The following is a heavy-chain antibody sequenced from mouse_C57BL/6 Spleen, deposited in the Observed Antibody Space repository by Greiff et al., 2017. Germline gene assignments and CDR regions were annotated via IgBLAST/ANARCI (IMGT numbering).Heavy chain of an antibody. CDR1: GFTFSDAW. Sequence: EVMLVESGGGLVQPGGSMKLSCAASGFTFSDAWMDWVRQSPEKGLEWVAEIRNKANNHATYSAESVKGRFTISRDDSYSRVYLQMNSLRAEDTGIYYCTSRDSSGADWFAYWGQGTLVTVSA. D-gene: IGHD3-2*02. CDR2: IRNKANNHAT. J-gene: IGHJ3*01. V-gene: IGHV6-6*01. CDR3: TSRDSSGADWFAY.